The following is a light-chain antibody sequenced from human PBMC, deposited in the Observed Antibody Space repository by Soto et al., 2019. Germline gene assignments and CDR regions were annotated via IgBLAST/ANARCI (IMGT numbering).Light chain of an antibody. CDR3: PHHTTYPWR. CDR2: LGS. J-gene: IGKJ1*01. CDR1: QSLLHSNGYNY. V-gene: IGKV2-28*01. Sequence: IVMTQHTLSLPVTPGEPASISCRSSQSLLHSNGYNYLDWYLQKPGQSPQLLIYLGSNRAPGVPDRFSGSGSGTDFTLKICRVEADDFAPYYCPHHTTYPWRFGQGTKVDIK.